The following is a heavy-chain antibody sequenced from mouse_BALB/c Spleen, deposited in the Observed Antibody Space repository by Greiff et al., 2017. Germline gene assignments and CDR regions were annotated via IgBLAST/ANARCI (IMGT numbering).Heavy chain of an antibody. J-gene: IGHJ4*01. CDR1: GYTFTSYW. D-gene: IGHD2-1*01. Sequence: LQQPGSGLVRPGASVKLSCTASGYTFTSYWMHWVQQSPGQGLEWIGNIYTGSGSTNYDEKFKSQDTLTVDTSSSTAYMQLSSLTSEDAAVYYCTRSGYGTPYAMDYWGQGTSVTVSS. CDR3: TRSGYGTPYAMDY. V-gene: IGHV1S22*01. CDR2: IYTGSGST.